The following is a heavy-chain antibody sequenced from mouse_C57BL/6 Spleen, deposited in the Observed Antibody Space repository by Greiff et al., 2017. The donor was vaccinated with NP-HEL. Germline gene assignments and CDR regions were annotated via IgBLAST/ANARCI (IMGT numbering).Heavy chain of an antibody. J-gene: IGHJ2*01. D-gene: IGHD2-4*01. CDR3: TRNYDYDRNCGC. V-gene: IGHV1-15*01. CDR1: GYTFTDYE. Sequence: QVQLQQSGAELVRPGASVTLSCKASGYTFTDYEMHWVKQTPVHGLEWIGAIDPETGGTAYNQKFKGKAILTADKSSSTAYMELRSLTSEDSSVYYCTRNYDYDRNCGCWGQSTTLTDSS. CDR2: IDPETGGT.